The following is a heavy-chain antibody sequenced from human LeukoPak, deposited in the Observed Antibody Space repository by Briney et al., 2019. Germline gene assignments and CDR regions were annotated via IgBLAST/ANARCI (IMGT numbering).Heavy chain of an antibody. Sequence: PGVSLRLSCAASGFTFSDAWMSWVRQAPGKGLEWVGRIKSKTDGGTTDYAAPVKGRFTISRDDSKNTLYLQMNSLKTEDTAVYYCARYRVDSAAPYFDYWGQGTLVTVSS. CDR3: ARYRVDSAAPYFDY. D-gene: IGHD5/OR15-5a*01. V-gene: IGHV3-15*01. J-gene: IGHJ4*02. CDR1: GFTFSDAW. CDR2: IKSKTDGGTT.